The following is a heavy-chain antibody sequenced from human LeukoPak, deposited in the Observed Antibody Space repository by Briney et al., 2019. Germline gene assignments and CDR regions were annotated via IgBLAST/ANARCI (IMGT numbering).Heavy chain of an antibody. CDR1: GYSISSGYY. CDR2: IYHSETA. CDR3: AREFYDSSGYTDY. Sequence: PSETLSLTCAVSGYSISSGYYWGWVRQPPGKELEWIGSIYHSETAYYNPSLKSRVTISIDTSKNQFSLKLSSVTAADTAVYYCAREFYDSSGYTDYWGQGTLVTVSS. V-gene: IGHV4-38-2*02. J-gene: IGHJ4*02. D-gene: IGHD3-22*01.